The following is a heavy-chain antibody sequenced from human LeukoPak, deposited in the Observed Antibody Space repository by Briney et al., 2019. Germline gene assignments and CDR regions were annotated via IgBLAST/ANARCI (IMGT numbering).Heavy chain of an antibody. CDR2: ISGSGGST. J-gene: IGHJ5*02. V-gene: IGHV3-23*01. CDR1: GLTFSNAW. CDR3: AKDAELETPGIAVSTWFDP. Sequence: PGGSLRLSCAASGLTFSNAWMSWVRQAPGKGLEWVSAISGSGGSTYYADSVKGRFTISRDNSKNTPYLQMNSLRAEDTAVYYCAKDAELETPGIAVSTWFDPWGQGTLVTVSS. D-gene: IGHD6-19*01.